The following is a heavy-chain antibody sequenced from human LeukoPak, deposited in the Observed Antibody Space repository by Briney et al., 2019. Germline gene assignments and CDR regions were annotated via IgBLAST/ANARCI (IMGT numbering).Heavy chain of an antibody. Sequence: PGGSLRLSCAASGFSFSSYAMSWVRQAPGKGLEWVSAISGGGTTYYADSVKGRFTISRDNSKNTLYLQMNSLRAEDTAVYYCAKVGATVRNAFDIWGQGTMVTVSS. CDR3: AKVGATVRNAFDI. CDR1: GFSFSSYA. J-gene: IGHJ3*02. V-gene: IGHV3-23*01. CDR2: ISGGGTT. D-gene: IGHD1-26*01.